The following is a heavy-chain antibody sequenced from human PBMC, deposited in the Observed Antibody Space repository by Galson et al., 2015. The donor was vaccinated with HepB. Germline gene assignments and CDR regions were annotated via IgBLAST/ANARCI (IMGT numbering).Heavy chain of an antibody. CDR3: ARHPNYDYVFDI. CDR1: GDSISSSY. Sequence: SETLSLTCTVSGDSISSSYWSWIRQPPGKGLEWIGYIYYSGNTNYNPSLESRVTISLDTSKNQFSLKLSSVTAADPAVYYCARHPNYDYVFDIWGQGTMVTVSS. V-gene: IGHV4-59*08. D-gene: IGHD5-12*01. CDR2: IYYSGNT. J-gene: IGHJ3*02.